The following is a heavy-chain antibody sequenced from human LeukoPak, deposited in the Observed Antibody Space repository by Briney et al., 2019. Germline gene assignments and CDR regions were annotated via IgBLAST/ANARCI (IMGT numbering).Heavy chain of an antibody. CDR1: GYTFGAYY. V-gene: IGHV1-2*02. D-gene: IGHD2-2*01. CDR3: ARVNCSSTSCPRTFDY. J-gene: IGHJ4*02. Sequence: ASVKVSCKASGYTFGAYYMYWVRQAPGQGLEWMGWIRPNSGGTNYTQKFQGRVTMTRDTSISTAYMELSRLRSDDTAVYYCARVNCSSTSCPRTFDYWGQGTLVTVSS. CDR2: IRPNSGGT.